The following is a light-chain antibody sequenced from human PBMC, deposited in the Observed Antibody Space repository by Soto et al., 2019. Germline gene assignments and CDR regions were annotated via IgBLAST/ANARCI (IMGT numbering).Light chain of an antibody. V-gene: IGKV1-5*03. Sequence: DIQMTQSPSTLSASVGDRVTITCRASQSISSWLAWYQQKPGKAPNLLIYKASSLESGVSSRFSGSGSGTEFTLTISSLQPDDFATYYCQQYNSYPLTFGGGTKLEIK. CDR3: QQYNSYPLT. J-gene: IGKJ4*01. CDR1: QSISSW. CDR2: KAS.